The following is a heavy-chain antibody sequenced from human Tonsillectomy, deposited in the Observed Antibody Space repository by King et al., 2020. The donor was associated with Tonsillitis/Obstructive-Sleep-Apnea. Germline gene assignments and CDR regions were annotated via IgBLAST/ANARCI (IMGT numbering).Heavy chain of an antibody. Sequence: QLQESGPGLVKPSETLSLTCTVSGGSIASYYWSWIRQPPGKGLEWIGDIYYRGSTEYNPSLKSRVTISVDTSKNQFSLKLSSVTAADTAVYFCARGTVAPTEYYYYMDVWGKGTTVTVS. D-gene: IGHD6-6*01. J-gene: IGHJ6*03. V-gene: IGHV4-59*01. CDR2: IYYRGST. CDR3: ARGTVAPTEYYYYMDV. CDR1: GGSIASYY.